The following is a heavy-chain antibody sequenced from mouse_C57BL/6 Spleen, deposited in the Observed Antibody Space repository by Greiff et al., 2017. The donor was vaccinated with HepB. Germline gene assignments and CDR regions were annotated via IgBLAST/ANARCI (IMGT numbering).Heavy chain of an antibody. Sequence: EVKLMESGGGLVKPGGSLKLSCAASGFTFSSYAMSWVRQTPEKRLEWVATISDGGSYTYYPDNVKGRFTISRDNAKNNLYLQMSHLKSEDTAMYYCARREGTGAWFAYWGQGTLVTVSA. CDR3: ARREGTGAWFAY. V-gene: IGHV5-4*03. J-gene: IGHJ3*01. D-gene: IGHD3-3*01. CDR2: ISDGGSYT. CDR1: GFTFSSYA.